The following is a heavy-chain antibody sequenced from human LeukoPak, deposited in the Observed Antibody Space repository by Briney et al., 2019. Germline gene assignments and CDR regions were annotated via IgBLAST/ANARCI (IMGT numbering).Heavy chain of an antibody. V-gene: IGHV4-30-2*01. J-gene: IGHJ6*02. CDR3: ARGSPYYATDV. Sequence: SETLSLTCAVSGGSISSGYYSWSWFRQPPGKGXXWIGYIYHSGSTHYNXXXKSRVTISVDTSKNQFSLQLTSVTAADTAVYYCARGSPYYATDVWGQGTTVTVSS. CDR1: GGSISSGYYS. CDR2: IYHSGST.